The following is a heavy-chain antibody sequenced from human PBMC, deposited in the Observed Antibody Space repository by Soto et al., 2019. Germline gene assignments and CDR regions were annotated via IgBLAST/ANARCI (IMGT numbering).Heavy chain of an antibody. Sequence: GGSLRLSCAASGFTFSSYGMHWVRQAPGKGLEWVAVISYDGSNKYYADSVKGRFTISRDNSKNTLYLQMNSLRAEDTAVYYCAKGQGSSGLGYWGQGTLVTVSS. CDR2: ISYDGSNK. J-gene: IGHJ4*02. D-gene: IGHD6-19*01. V-gene: IGHV3-30*18. CDR3: AKGQGSSGLGY. CDR1: GFTFSSYG.